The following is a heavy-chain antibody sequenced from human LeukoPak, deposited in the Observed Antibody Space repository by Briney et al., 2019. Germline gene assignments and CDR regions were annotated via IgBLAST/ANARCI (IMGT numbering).Heavy chain of an antibody. CDR3: ARGRYSYGSFDY. CDR1: GYTLTELS. D-gene: IGHD5-18*01. V-gene: IGHV1-24*01. CDR2: FDPEDGET. Sequence: ASVKVSCKVSGYTLTELSMHWVRQAPGKGLEWMGGFDPEDGETIYAQKFQGRVTMTEDTSTDTAYMELSSLRSDDTAVYYCARGRYSYGSFDYWGQGTLVTVSS. J-gene: IGHJ4*02.